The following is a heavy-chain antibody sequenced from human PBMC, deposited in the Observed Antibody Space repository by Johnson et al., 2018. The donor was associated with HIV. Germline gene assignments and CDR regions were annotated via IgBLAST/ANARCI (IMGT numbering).Heavy chain of an antibody. CDR2: INWNGGST. Sequence: VQLVESGGGVVRPGESLRLSCVASGFTFDDYDMTWVRQAPGKGLEWVSGINWNGGSTGYADSVKGRFTISRDNAKNSLYLQMNSLRAEDTALYYCARDFNVAYYYDSSGFDAFDIWGQGTMVTVSA. CDR3: ARDFNVAYYYDSSGFDAFDI. V-gene: IGHV3-20*04. D-gene: IGHD3-22*01. CDR1: GFTFDDYD. J-gene: IGHJ3*02.